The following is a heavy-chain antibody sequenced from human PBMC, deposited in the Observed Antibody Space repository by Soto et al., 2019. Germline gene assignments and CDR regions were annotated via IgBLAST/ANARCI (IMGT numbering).Heavy chain of an antibody. Sequence: QVQLVQSGAEVKKPGASVKVSCKTSGYTFTSYAVHWARQALGQRLEWMGWINAGNGNTEYSQKFQGRVTFTRDTSASTAHMELSSLRSEDTAVYYCVAVDYGDYWGQGTMVTVSS. CDR1: GYTFTSYA. J-gene: IGHJ4*02. CDR3: VAVDYGDY. V-gene: IGHV1-3*01. CDR2: INAGNGNT. D-gene: IGHD6-19*01.